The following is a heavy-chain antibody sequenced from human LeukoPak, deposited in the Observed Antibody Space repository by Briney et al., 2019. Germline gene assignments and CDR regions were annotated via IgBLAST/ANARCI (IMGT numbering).Heavy chain of an antibody. CDR3: ARSSSRYCSGGSCYSGVLGYFDY. Sequence: PGGSLRLSCAASGFTFSSYNINWVRQPPGKGLEWVSYISSSRRTKSYAASVKGRFTISRENAKNSLYLQMNSLRAEDTAVYYCARSSSRYCSGGSCYSGVLGYFDYWGQGTLVTVSS. CDR1: GFTFSSYN. V-gene: IGHV3-48*01. CDR2: ISSSRRTK. D-gene: IGHD2-15*01. J-gene: IGHJ4*02.